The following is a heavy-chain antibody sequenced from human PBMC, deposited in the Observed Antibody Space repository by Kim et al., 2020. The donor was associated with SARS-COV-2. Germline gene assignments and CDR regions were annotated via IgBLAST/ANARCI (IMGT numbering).Heavy chain of an antibody. J-gene: IGHJ5*02. D-gene: IGHD3-10*01. Sequence: SETLSLTCAVYGGSFSGYYWSWIRQPPGKGLEWIGEINHSGSTNYNPSLKSRVTISVDTSKNQFSLKLSSVTAADTAVYYCARFFGGSGSYYKYRWFDPWGQGTLVTVSS. CDR2: INHSGST. CDR3: ARFFGGSGSYYKYRWFDP. V-gene: IGHV4-34*01. CDR1: GGSFSGYY.